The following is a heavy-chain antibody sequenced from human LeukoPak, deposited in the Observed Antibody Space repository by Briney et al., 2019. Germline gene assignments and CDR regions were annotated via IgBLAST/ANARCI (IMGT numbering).Heavy chain of an antibody. CDR2: ISGSAAST. CDR1: GITFSTYA. D-gene: IGHD3-22*01. V-gene: IGHV3-23*01. CDR3: ARAYHISGDDAFDI. J-gene: IGHJ3*02. Sequence: GGSLRLSCAASGITFSTYAMNWVRQAPGKGLEWVSVISGSAASTSYADSVKGRFTISRDNSRNTLYLQMNNLRAEDTAVYFCARAYHISGDDAFDIWGQGTVVTVSS.